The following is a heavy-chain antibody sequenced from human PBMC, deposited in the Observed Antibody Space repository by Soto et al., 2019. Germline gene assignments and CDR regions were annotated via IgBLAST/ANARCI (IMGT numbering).Heavy chain of an antibody. CDR1: GASISSGDHY. CDR3: ARGGHWTSFDP. V-gene: IGHV4-30-4*01. Sequence: QVQLQESGPGLVKPSQTLSLTCTVSGASISSGDHYWSWIRQSPGKGLEWIGYIYYRGSTDYNPSHKSRVTLSVDTTKNQFSLQVNSVTAADTAGYYGARGGHWTSFDPWGQGTLVTVSS. D-gene: IGHD1-1*01. CDR2: IYYRGST. J-gene: IGHJ5*02.